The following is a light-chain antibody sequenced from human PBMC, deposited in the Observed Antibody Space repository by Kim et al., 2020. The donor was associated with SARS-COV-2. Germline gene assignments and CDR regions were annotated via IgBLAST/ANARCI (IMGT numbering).Light chain of an antibody. V-gene: IGKV2-28*01. CDR1: QNLLHNNACID. CDR2: LAS. Sequence: EPAAISCRSRQNLLHNNACIDMEWDLQKARQSPQLLMFLASNRDSGVPDRFSGSGASTDFTLKISRVEAEDVGIYYCMQALQTPPSFCQGTEREI. J-gene: IGKJ2*03. CDR3: MQALQTPPS.